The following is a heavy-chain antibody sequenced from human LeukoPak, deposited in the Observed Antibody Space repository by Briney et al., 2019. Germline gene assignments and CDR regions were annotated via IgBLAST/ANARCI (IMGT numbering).Heavy chain of an antibody. Sequence: GSLRLSCAASGFTFSSYGMHWVRQAPGKGLEWVAVISYDGSNKYYEDSVKGRFTTSRDNSKNTLYLQMNSLRAEDTAVCYCAKVKGGGSSMNWFDPWGQGTLVTVSS. D-gene: IGHD2-15*01. CDR1: GFTFSSYG. V-gene: IGHV3-30*18. CDR3: AKVKGGGSSMNWFDP. J-gene: IGHJ5*02. CDR2: ISYDGSNK.